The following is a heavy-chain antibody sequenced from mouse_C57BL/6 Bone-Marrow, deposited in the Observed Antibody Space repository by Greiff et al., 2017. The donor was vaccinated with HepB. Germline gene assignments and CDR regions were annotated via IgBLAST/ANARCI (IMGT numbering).Heavy chain of an antibody. CDR2: IDPANGNT. D-gene: IGHD3-2*02. J-gene: IGHJ3*01. CDR3: ASYLRQLRLRRAWFAY. Sequence: VQLQQSVAELVRPGASVKLSCTASGFNIKHTYMHWVKQRPEQGLEWIGRIDPANGNTKYAPKFQGKATITADTSSTTAYLQLSSLTSEDTAIYYWASYLRQLRLRRAWFAYWGQGTLVTVSA. V-gene: IGHV14-3*01. CDR1: GFNIKHTY.